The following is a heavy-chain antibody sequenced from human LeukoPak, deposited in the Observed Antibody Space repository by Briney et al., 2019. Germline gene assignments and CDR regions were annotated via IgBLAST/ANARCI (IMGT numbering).Heavy chain of an antibody. CDR1: GGTFSSYA. CDR2: IIPILGIA. J-gene: IGHJ1*01. D-gene: IGHD3-22*01. CDR3: ARGEEYYYDSSGYYSVQH. Sequence: ASMKVSCKASGGTFSSYAISWVRQAPGQGLEWMGRIIPILGIANYAQKFQGRVTITADKSTSTAYMELSSLRSEDTAVYYCARGEEYYYDSSGYYSVQHWGQGTLVTVSS. V-gene: IGHV1-69*04.